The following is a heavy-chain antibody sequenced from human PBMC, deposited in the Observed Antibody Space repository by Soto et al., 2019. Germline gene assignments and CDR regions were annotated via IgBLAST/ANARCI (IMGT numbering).Heavy chain of an antibody. Sequence: PGGSLRLSCAASGFTFSSYWMSWVRQAPGKGLEWVANIKQDGSEKYYVDSVKGRFTISRDNAKNSLYLQMNSLRAEDTAVYYCARMEGYSSSWYPFLSPWYFDLWGRGTLVTVSS. D-gene: IGHD6-13*01. CDR3: ARMEGYSSSWYPFLSPWYFDL. J-gene: IGHJ2*01. CDR2: IKQDGSEK. CDR1: GFTFSSYW. V-gene: IGHV3-7*01.